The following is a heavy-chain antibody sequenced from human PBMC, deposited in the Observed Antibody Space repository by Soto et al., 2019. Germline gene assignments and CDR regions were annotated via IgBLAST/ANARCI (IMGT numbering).Heavy chain of an antibody. D-gene: IGHD3-10*01. CDR1: GYTFSGSV. CDR2: INADNGNT. V-gene: IGHV1-3*01. J-gene: IGHJ6*02. CDR3: ARGRYYGSGSWAGYYYGMDV. Sequence: GASVKVSCKASGYTFSGSVMHWVRQAPGQRLEWMGWINADNGNTKYSQKFQGRVTITADESTSTAYMELSSLRSEDTAVYYCARGRYYGSGSWAGYYYGMDVWGQGTTVTVSS.